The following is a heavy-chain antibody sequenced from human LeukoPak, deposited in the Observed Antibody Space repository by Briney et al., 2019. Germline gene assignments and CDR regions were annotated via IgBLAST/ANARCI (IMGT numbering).Heavy chain of an antibody. CDR2: IYYSGST. CDR3: ARVLGYCSSTSCPQEYYFDY. Sequence: SQTLSLTCTVSGGSISSGDYYWSWIRQTPGKGLEWIGYIYYSGSTYYNPSLKSRVTISVDTSKNQFSLKLSSVTAADTAVYYCARVLGYCSSTSCPQEYYFDYWGQGTLVTVSS. CDR1: GGSISSGDYY. J-gene: IGHJ4*02. D-gene: IGHD2-2*01. V-gene: IGHV4-30-4*08.